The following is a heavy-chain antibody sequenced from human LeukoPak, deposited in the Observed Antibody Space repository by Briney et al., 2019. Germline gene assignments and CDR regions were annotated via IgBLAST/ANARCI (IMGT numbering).Heavy chain of an antibody. CDR2: IYTSGST. V-gene: IGHV4-61*02. CDR1: GGSISSGSYY. J-gene: IGHJ4*02. D-gene: IGHD3-3*01. Sequence: SETLSLTCTVSGGSISSGSYYWSWIRQPAGKGLEWIGRIYTSGSTNYNPSLKSRVTISVDTSKNQFSLKLSSVTAADTAVYYCARGRNYDFWSGYILDYWGQGTLVTVSS. CDR3: ARGRNYDFWSGYILDY.